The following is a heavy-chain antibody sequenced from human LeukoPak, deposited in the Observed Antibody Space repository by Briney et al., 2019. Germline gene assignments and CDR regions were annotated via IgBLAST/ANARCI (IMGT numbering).Heavy chain of an antibody. CDR2: IRYDGSNK. Sequence: GGSLRLSCAASGFTFSSYGMHWVRQAPGKGLEWVAFIRYDGSNKYYAESVKGRFTISRDNSKNTLYLQMNSLRAEDTAVYYCAKEHLRNGDYFDYWGQGTLVTVSS. J-gene: IGHJ4*02. CDR1: GFTFSSYG. V-gene: IGHV3-30*02. D-gene: IGHD1-1*01. CDR3: AKEHLRNGDYFDY.